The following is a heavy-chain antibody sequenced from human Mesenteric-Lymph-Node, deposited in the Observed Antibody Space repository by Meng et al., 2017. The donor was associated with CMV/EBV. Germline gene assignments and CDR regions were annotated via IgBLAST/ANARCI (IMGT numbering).Heavy chain of an antibody. CDR3: AREYGGIDAFDI. D-gene: IGHD4-23*01. CDR2: IYYSGST. J-gene: IGHJ3*02. V-gene: IGHV4-59*01. Sequence: SETLSLTCTVPGGPISSYYWSWIRQPPGKGLEWIGYIYYSGSTNYNPSLKSRVTISVDTSKNQFSLKLSSVTAADTAVYYCAREYGGIDAFDIWGQGTMVTVSS. CDR1: GGPISSYY.